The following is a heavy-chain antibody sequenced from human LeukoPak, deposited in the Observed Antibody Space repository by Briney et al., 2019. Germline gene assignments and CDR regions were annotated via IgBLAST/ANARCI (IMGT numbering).Heavy chain of an antibody. CDR1: AGTFSSYA. D-gene: IGHD1-1*01. V-gene: IGHV1-69*04. J-gene: IGHJ6*02. CDR2: IIPILGIA. Sequence: ASVKVSCKASAGTFSSYAISWVRQAPGQGLEWMGRIIPILGIANYAQKFQGRVTITADKSTSTAYMELSSLRSEDTAVYYCARVSWNDGGYYYGMDVWGQGTTVTVSS. CDR3: ARVSWNDGGYYYGMDV.